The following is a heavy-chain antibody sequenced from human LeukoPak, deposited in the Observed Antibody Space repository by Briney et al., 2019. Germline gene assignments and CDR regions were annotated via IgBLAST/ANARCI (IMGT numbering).Heavy chain of an antibody. V-gene: IGHV3-74*01. D-gene: IGHD2/OR15-2a*01. J-gene: IGHJ6*02. CDR1: GFTFSSYG. CDR3: ARESQQYWSVGALDV. CDR2: IDSDGSPT. Sequence: GSLRLSCAASGFTFSSYGMHWVRQVPGEGLVWVSRIDSDGSPTAYADSVEGRFTISRDNAKNTLYLQMNSLRAEDTAVYYCARESQQYWSVGALDVWGQGTTVTVSS.